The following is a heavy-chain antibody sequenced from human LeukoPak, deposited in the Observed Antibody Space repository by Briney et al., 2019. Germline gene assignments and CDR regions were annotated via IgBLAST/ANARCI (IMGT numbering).Heavy chain of an antibody. V-gene: IGHV1-69*04. Sequence: SAKVSCKASGGTFSSYAISWVRQAPGQGLEWMGRIIPILGIANYAQKFQGRVTITADKSTSTAYMELSSLRSEDTAVYYCARGQYQLLGMYNWFDPWGQGTLVTVSS. CDR2: IIPILGIA. J-gene: IGHJ5*02. CDR3: ARGQYQLLGMYNWFDP. D-gene: IGHD2-2*01. CDR1: GGTFSSYA.